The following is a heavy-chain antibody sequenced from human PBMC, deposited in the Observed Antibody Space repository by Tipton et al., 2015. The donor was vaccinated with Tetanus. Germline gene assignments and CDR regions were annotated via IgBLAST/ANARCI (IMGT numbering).Heavy chain of an antibody. CDR1: GYPFTSYY. CDR2: INPYTGGT. CDR3: ARGMDYDSSGIDDF. V-gene: IGHV1-2*02. D-gene: IGHD3-22*01. J-gene: IGHJ4*02. Sequence: QSGAEVKRPGASVKLSCKAFGYPFTSYYVHWVRQAPGQGLEWMGWINPYTGGTTLPRKFQDRVTMTRDKSANTAYMDLSSLRSDDTAVYYCARGMDYDSSGIDDFWGQGTLVTVSS.